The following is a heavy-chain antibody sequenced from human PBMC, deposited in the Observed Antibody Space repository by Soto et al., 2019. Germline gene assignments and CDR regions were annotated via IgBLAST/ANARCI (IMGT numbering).Heavy chain of an antibody. Sequence: QVQLVESGGGVVQPGTSLRLSCAASGFTFSSYAMHWVRQAPGKGLEWVAVISYDESNKYYADSVKGRFTISRDNSKNTLYLQMNSLRGEDTAVYHCARGAPIVGTTHLDYWGQGTLVTVSS. CDR2: ISYDESNK. D-gene: IGHD1-26*01. J-gene: IGHJ4*02. CDR1: GFTFSSYA. CDR3: ARGAPIVGTTHLDY. V-gene: IGHV3-30-3*01.